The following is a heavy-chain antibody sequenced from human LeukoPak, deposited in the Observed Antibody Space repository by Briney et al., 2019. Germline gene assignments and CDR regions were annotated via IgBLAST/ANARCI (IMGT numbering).Heavy chain of an antibody. CDR1: GGTFSSYA. Sequence: SVKVSCKASGGTFSSYAISWVRQAPGQGLEWMGGIIPIFGTANYAQKFQGRVTITADESTSTAYLELSSLRSEDTAVYYCARDQKPAAFGAFDIWGQGTMVTVSS. CDR2: IIPIFGTA. V-gene: IGHV1-69*13. D-gene: IGHD2-2*01. CDR3: ARDQKPAAFGAFDI. J-gene: IGHJ3*02.